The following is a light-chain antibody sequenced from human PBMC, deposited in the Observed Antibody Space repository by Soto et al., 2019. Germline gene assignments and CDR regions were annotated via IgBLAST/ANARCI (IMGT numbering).Light chain of an antibody. CDR3: TSYTSSNTYV. Sequence: QSVLTQPPSVSGSPGQSVAISCTGTSSDVGNYNRVSWYQQPPGTAPKLMIYDVNNRPSGVPARFSGSKSGNTASLTISGLQAEDEADYYCTSYTSSNTYVFGTGTRSPS. V-gene: IGLV2-18*02. J-gene: IGLJ1*01. CDR2: DVN. CDR1: SSDVGNYNR.